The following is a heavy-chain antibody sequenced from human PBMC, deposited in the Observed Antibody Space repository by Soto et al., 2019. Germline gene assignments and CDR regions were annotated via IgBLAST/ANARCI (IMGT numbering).Heavy chain of an antibody. Sequence: QVQLVQSGAEVKKPGASVKVSCKASGYTFTSYDINWVRQATGQGLEWMGWMNPNSGNTGYAQKFQGRVTMTRNTSISTAYMQLSSLRSEDTAVYYXARWPDGYYYYGMAVWGQGTTVTVSS. CDR1: GYTFTSYD. CDR2: MNPNSGNT. CDR3: ARWPDGYYYYGMAV. V-gene: IGHV1-8*01. J-gene: IGHJ6*02.